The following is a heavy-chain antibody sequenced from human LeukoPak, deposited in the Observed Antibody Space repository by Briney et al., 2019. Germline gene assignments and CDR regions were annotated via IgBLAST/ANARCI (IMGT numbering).Heavy chain of an antibody. Sequence: PSETLSLTCTVSGGSILNYFWSFIRQPPGKGLEWVGYGYYTGSTYSNPSLKGRVTILVDTSKNQFSLKLSSVTAADTAVYYCAGTDSGRTDYHYYGVDVWGQGTTVSVSS. CDR1: GGSILNYF. D-gene: IGHD1-26*01. V-gene: IGHV4-59*08. J-gene: IGHJ6*02. CDR3: AGTDSGRTDYHYYGVDV. CDR2: GYYTGST.